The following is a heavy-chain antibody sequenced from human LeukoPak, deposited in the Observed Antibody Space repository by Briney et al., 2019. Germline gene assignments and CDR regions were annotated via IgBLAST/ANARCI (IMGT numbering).Heavy chain of an antibody. D-gene: IGHD3-3*01. Sequence: SETLSLICNVSGGSISSHYWSWIRQPPGKGLEWIGYMYYSGSTNYNPSLKSRVTISVDKSKQQFSLKLSSVTAADTAVYYCASDMRSGYYDFWTGYGDAFDIWGQGTMATVSS. V-gene: IGHV4-59*11. CDR2: MYYSGST. CDR1: GGSISSHY. J-gene: IGHJ3*02. CDR3: ASDMRSGYYDFWTGYGDAFDI.